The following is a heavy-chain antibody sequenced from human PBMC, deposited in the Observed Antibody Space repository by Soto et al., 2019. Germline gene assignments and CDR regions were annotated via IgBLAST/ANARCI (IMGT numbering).Heavy chain of an antibody. V-gene: IGHV4-30-4*01. CDR1: GGSISSGDYY. J-gene: IGHJ4*02. Sequence: PSETLSLTCTVSGGSISSGDYYWSWIRQPPGKGLEWIGYIYYSGSTYYNPSLKSRVTISVDRSKNQFSLKLSSVTAADTAVYYCARGVTTVTTFDYWGQGTLVTVSS. CDR2: IYYSGST. CDR3: ARGVTTVTTFDY. D-gene: IGHD4-17*01.